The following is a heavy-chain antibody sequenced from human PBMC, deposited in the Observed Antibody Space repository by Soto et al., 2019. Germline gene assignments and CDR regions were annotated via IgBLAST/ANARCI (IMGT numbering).Heavy chain of an antibody. CDR3: ARHHVRGRTIAGAAEF. D-gene: IGHD1-26*01. CDR2: INHSGNT. Sequence: QVQLQQWGAELLKPSETLSLTCAVYGKSLSGYYWSWIRQPPGKALEWIGEINHSGNTNYNPSLKSRVTISVDTSKNQLFLNLSSVTAADTAMYYCARHHVRGRTIAGAAEFWGQGTLVTVSS. CDR1: GKSLSGYY. V-gene: IGHV4-34*01. J-gene: IGHJ4*02.